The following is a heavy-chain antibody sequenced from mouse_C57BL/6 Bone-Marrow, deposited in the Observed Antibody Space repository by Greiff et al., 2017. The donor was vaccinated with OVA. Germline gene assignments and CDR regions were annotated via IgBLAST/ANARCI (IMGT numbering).Heavy chain of an antibody. D-gene: IGHD3-2*01. Sequence: VQLQQSGPELAKPGASVKISCKASGYAFSSSWMNWVKQRPGKGLEWIGRIYPGDGDTNYNGKFKGKATLTADKSSSTAYMQLSSLTSEDSAVYFCARRRRQLDYWGQGTTLTVSS. CDR3: ARRRRQLDY. J-gene: IGHJ2*01. CDR2: IYPGDGDT. V-gene: IGHV1-82*01. CDR1: GYAFSSSW.